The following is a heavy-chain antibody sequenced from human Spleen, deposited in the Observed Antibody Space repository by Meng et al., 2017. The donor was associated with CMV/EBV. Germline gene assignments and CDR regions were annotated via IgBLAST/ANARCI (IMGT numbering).Heavy chain of an antibody. CDR3: AKGPLWSPYFDY. D-gene: IGHD2-21*01. V-gene: IGHV3-30*02. CDR2: IRYDGSNK. Sequence: QVDWGGSGGGVVQPGGSLRLSCAASGFTFSSYGMHWVRQAPGKGLEWVAFIRYDGSNKYYADSVKGRFTISRDNSKNTLYMQMNSLRAEDTSVYYCAKGPLWSPYFDYWGQGTLVTVSS. J-gene: IGHJ4*02. CDR1: GFTFSSYG.